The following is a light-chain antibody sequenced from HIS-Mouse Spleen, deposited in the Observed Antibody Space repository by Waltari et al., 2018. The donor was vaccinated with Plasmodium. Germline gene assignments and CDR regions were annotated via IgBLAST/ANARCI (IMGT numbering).Light chain of an antibody. CDR1: QSISSY. CDR3: QQSYSTWT. CDR2: AAS. Sequence: DIQMTQSPSSLSASVGDRVTITCRASQSISSYLNWYQQKPGKAPKLLIYAASSLQSGVPSRLSGSGSGTDFILTISSLQPEDFATYYCQQSYSTWTFGQGTKVEIK. J-gene: IGKJ1*01. V-gene: IGKV1-39*01.